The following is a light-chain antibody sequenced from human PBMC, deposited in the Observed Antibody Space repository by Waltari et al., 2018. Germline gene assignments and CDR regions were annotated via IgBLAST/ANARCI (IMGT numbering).Light chain of an antibody. CDR1: TSNIGNNY. CDR3: AVWDDSLSGAV. CDR2: KNV. J-gene: IGLJ3*02. V-gene: IGLV1-47*01. Sequence: QSVLSQPPSASGTPGQRVTISCSGRTSNIGNNYVYWYQHLPGTAPNLLIYKNVHRPSRVPERFSASKSGTSASLAISGLRSEDDGDYYCAVWDDSLSGAVFGGGTKLTVL.